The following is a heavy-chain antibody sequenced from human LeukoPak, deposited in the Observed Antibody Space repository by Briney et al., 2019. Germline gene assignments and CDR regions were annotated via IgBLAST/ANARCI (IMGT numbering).Heavy chain of an antibody. CDR3: ARDRVGVTITPVRGVKGTVTHYYGLDV. J-gene: IGHJ6*02. CDR2: ISGSGGST. CDR1: GFTFSSYA. Sequence: PGGSLRLSCAASGFTFSSYAMSWVRQAPGKGLEWVSAISGSGGSTYYADSVKGRFTISRDNSKNTLYLQMNSLRAEDTAVYYCARDRVGVTITPVRGVKGTVTHYYGLDVWGQGTTVTVSS. D-gene: IGHD3-10*01. V-gene: IGHV3-23*01.